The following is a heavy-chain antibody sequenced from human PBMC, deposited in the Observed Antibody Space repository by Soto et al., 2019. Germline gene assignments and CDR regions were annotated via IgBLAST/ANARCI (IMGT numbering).Heavy chain of an antibody. D-gene: IGHD3-22*01. CDR2: INPSGGST. J-gene: IGHJ6*02. CDR1: GYTFTSYY. Sequence: GASVKVSCKASGYTFTSYYMHWVRQAPGQGLEWMGIINPSGGSTSYAQKFQGRVTMTRDTSTSTVYMELSSLRSEDTAVYYCARDFYDSSGYYYTYYYGMDVWGQGTTVTVSS. V-gene: IGHV1-46*01. CDR3: ARDFYDSSGYYYTYYYGMDV.